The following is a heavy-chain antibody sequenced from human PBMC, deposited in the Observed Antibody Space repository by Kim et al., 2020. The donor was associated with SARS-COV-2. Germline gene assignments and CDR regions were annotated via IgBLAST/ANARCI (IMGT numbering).Heavy chain of an antibody. CDR3: SRVGAGGATLIYFDY. J-gene: IGHJ4*02. CDR2: IYYSGST. V-gene: IGHV4-59*01. CDR1: GGSISSYY. Sequence: SETLSLTCTVSGGSISSYYWSWIRQPPGKGLEWIGNIYYSGSTNYNPSLKSRVTITVDTSKNQSSLKLSSVTPADTAAYYCSRVGAGGATLIYFDYWGQG. D-gene: IGHD1-26*01.